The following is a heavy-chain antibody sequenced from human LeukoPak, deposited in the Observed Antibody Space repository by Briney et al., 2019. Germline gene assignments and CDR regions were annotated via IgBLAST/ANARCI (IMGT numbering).Heavy chain of an antibody. V-gene: IGHV1-2*06. CDR3: ARGGCSGNSRYDAHKDV. CDR2: INPNSGGT. D-gene: IGHD2-2*01. CDR1: GYTFTGYY. Sequence: ASAKVSCKASGYTFTGYYIHWVRQAPGQGLKWMGRINPNSGGTDYVQKFQGRVTMTRGTSISTAYMELSRLRSDDSAVYYCARGGCSGNSRYDAHKDVWGKGTTVTVSS. J-gene: IGHJ6*03.